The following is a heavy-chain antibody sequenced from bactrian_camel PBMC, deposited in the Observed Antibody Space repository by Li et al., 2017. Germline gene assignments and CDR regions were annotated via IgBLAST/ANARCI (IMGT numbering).Heavy chain of an antibody. CDR1: GFVFSEFW. V-gene: IGHV3S1*01. D-gene: IGHD8*01. Sequence: HVQLVESGGGLVQPGGSLRLSCATSGFVFSEFWMSWVRQAPGKGLEWTSVIVTSGTMAYYADSLKGRFTITRNPAKNTIDLQMDRMKPEDTGVYYCVRSLANWIWDLGYWGQGTQVTVSS. CDR2: IVTSGTMA. CDR3: VRSLANWIWDLGY. J-gene: IGHJ4*01.